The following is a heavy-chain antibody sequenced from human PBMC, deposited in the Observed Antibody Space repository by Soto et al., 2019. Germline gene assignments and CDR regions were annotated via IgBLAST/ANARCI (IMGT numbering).Heavy chain of an antibody. D-gene: IGHD6-13*01. CDR2: ISSSSSYI. Sequence: EVQLVESGGGLVKPGGSLRLSCAASGFTFSSYSMNWVRQAPGKGLEWVSSISSSSSYIYYADSVKGRFTISRDNAKNSLYLQVNSLRAEDTAVYYCAREVIAAALDYWGQGTLVTVSS. CDR3: AREVIAAALDY. J-gene: IGHJ4*02. CDR1: GFTFSSYS. V-gene: IGHV3-21*01.